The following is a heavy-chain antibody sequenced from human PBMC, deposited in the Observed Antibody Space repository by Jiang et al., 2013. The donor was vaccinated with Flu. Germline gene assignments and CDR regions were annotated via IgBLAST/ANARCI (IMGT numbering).Heavy chain of an antibody. CDR2: IDPSDSYT. J-gene: IGHJ4*02. CDR1: GYSFTSYW. V-gene: IGHV5-10-1*03. Sequence: VQLVESGAEVKKPGESLRISCKGSGYSFTSYWISWVRQMPGKGLEWMGRIDPSDSYTNYSPSFQGHVTISADKSISTAYLQWSSLKASDTAMYYCARFRTEYSSSSRYYFDYWGQGTLVTVSS. D-gene: IGHD6-6*01. CDR3: ARFRTEYSSSSRYYFDY.